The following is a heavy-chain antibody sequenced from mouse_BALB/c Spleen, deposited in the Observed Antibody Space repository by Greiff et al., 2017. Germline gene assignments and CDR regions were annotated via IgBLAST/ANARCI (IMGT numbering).Heavy chain of an antibody. CDR2: ISSGGSYT. D-gene: IGHD2-14*01. Sequence: EVQGVESGGDLVKPGGSLKLSCAASGFTFSSYGMSWVRQTPDKRLEWVATISSGGSYTYYPDSVKGRFTISRDNAKNTLYLQMSSLKSEDTAMYYCAREVRHFDYWGQGTTLTVSS. CDR3: AREVRHFDY. CDR1: GFTFSSYG. V-gene: IGHV5-6*01. J-gene: IGHJ2*01.